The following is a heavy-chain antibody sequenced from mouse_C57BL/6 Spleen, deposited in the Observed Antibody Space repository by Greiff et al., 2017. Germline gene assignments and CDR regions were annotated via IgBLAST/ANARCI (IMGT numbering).Heavy chain of an antibody. V-gene: IGHV1-52*01. D-gene: IGHD1-1*01. CDR1: GYTFTSYW. J-gene: IGHJ4*01. Sequence: VQLQQPGAELVRPGSSVKLSCKASGYTFTSYWMHWVKQRPIQGLEWIGNIDPSDSETNYNQKFKDKAILTVDKSSSTAYMQLSSRTTDDSAVYYCGRRRYGSRDAMDYWGQGTSVTVSS. CDR3: GRRRYGSRDAMDY. CDR2: IDPSDSET.